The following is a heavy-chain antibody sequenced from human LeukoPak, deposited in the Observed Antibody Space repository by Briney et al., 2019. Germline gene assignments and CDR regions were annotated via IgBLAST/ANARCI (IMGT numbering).Heavy chain of an antibody. CDR2: IYTSGST. D-gene: IGHD3-3*01. CDR1: GGSISSYY. Sequence: SETLSLTCTVSGGSISSYYWSWIRQPAGKGLEWIGRIYTSGSTNYNPSLKSRVTMSVDTSKNQFSLKLCSVTAADTAVYYCARDLGSDFWSGHDAFDIWGQGTMVTVSS. V-gene: IGHV4-4*07. CDR3: ARDLGSDFWSGHDAFDI. J-gene: IGHJ3*02.